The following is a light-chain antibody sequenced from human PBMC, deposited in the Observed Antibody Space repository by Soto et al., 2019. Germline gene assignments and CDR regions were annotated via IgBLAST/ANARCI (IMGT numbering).Light chain of an antibody. CDR3: SSFAGTNNRYV. CDR1: SSDVGGYNF. CDR2: EVT. Sequence: QSALTQPPSASGSPGQSVTISCTGTSSDVGGYNFVSWYQQHPGEAPKLIIYEVTKRPSGVPDRFSGSKPGNTASLTVSGLQTEDEADYYCSSFAGTNNRYVFGTGTKVTVL. V-gene: IGLV2-8*01. J-gene: IGLJ1*01.